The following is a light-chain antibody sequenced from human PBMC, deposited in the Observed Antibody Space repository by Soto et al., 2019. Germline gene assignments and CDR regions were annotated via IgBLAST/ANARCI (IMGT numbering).Light chain of an antibody. CDR1: QSINSRY. Sequence: EIVLTQSPGTLSLSPGERGTLSCRASQSINSRYLAWYQQKPGQAPRLLIYGASSRATGIPDRFSGSGSGTDFTLTISRLEPEDFAVYYYQQFGSSPGFTFGPGTKVDIK. V-gene: IGKV3-20*01. CDR3: QQFGSSPGFT. CDR2: GAS. J-gene: IGKJ3*01.